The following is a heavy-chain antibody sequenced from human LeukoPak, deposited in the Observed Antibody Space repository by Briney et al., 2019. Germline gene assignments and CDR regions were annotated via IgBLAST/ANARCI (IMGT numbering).Heavy chain of an antibody. V-gene: IGHV3-21*01. CDR1: GFTFSSYS. D-gene: IGHD6-19*01. Sequence: GGSLRLSCAASGFTFSSYSMNWVRQAPGKGLEWVSSISSTSTYIYYADSVKGRFTISRDNSKNTLYLQMNSLRPDDTAVYYCAKDLGPVALNGGDYWGQGTLVTVSS. CDR2: ISSTSTYI. J-gene: IGHJ4*02. CDR3: AKDLGPVALNGGDY.